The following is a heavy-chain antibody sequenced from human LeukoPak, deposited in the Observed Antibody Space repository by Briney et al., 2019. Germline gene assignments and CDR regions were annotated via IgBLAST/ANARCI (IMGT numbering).Heavy chain of an antibody. CDR1: GFSLSTSGLG. J-gene: IGHJ4*02. CDR2: NYCHDSE. Sequence: SGPTLVKPTPTLTLTCTVAGFSLSTSGLGVGWIRQTPGKTLKRLALNYCHDSESYSPSLKSRLTITKDTSKNQVVLTMTNMDPVDTATYYCAHRPYYDSSGYLPFDYWGQGTLVTVSS. D-gene: IGHD3-22*01. V-gene: IGHV2-5*01. CDR3: AHRPYYDSSGYLPFDY.